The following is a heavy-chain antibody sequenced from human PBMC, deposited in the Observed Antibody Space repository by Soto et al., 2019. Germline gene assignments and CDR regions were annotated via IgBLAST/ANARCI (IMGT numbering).Heavy chain of an antibody. CDR3: ARIGVADNYYYYGVDV. D-gene: IGHD3-3*01. CDR1: GYTFASYG. Sequence: GASVKVSCKTSGYTFASYGITWVRQAPGQGLEWMGWISAYNGNTNYAQKLQGRITVTTDSYRTTAYMELRNLTSDDTAVYYCARIGVADNYYYYGVDVWGQGTTVTVSS. V-gene: IGHV1-18*01. CDR2: ISAYNGNT. J-gene: IGHJ6*02.